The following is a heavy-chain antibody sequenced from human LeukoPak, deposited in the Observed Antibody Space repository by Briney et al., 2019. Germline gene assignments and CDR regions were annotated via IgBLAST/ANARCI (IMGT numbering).Heavy chain of an antibody. D-gene: IGHD5/OR15-5a*01. CDR3: ARDVFPYYHYYNMDV. CDR2: ISYDGSNK. CDR1: GFNFSSYV. J-gene: IGHJ6*03. Sequence: GGSLRLSCAASGFNFSSYVMHWVRQAPGKGLEWVTVISYDGSNKYYEDSVKGRFTISRDNSKNTLYLQMSSLRAEDTAVYYCARDVFPYYHYYNMDVWGKGTTATVS. V-gene: IGHV3-30-3*01.